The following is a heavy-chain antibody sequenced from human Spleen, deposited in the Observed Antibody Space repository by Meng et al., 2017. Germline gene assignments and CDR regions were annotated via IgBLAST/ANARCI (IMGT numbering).Heavy chain of an antibody. J-gene: IGHJ4*02. CDR1: GGSISGYY. CDR2: IYYSGST. V-gene: IGHV4-59*01. Sequence: QVQLQEWGPGLVKPAETLSLTCAVSGGSISGYYWSWIRQPPGKGLEWIGEIYYSGSTNYNPSLKSRVTISVDTSKNQFSLNLSSVTAADTAVYYCARGQPGYSSGWYDYWGQGTLVTVSS. CDR3: ARGQPGYSSGWYDY. D-gene: IGHD6-19*01.